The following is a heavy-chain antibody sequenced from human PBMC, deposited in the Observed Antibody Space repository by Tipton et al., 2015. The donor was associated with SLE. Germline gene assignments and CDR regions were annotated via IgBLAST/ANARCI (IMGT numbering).Heavy chain of an antibody. CDR3: ARPPRDYGDYEYLHH. CDR1: GYSFASYG. CDR2: ISTFSVNP. J-gene: IGHJ1*01. D-gene: IGHD4-17*01. V-gene: IGHV1-18*01. Sequence: QSGAEVKKPGASVKVSCKASGYSFASYGIAWVRQAPGQGLEWMGWISTFSVNPNYAQKFQDRLIMTTDTSTSTAYMELRSLRPDDSATYYCARPPRDYGDYEYLHHWGQGTLVTVSS.